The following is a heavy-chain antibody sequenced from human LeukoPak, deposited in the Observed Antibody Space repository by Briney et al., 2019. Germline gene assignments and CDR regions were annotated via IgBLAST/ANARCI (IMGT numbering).Heavy chain of an antibody. CDR2: LYYSGST. Sequence: SETLSLTCTVSGGSISSGCYCWSWIRQHPGKGLDWIVYLYYSGSTYYNPSRKSRVSISAYTYKNQLSLKRSSVTAADTAVSYCARSAFIVVVNPPSYYFDFWGQGTLVTVSS. D-gene: IGHD2-21*01. J-gene: IGHJ4*02. V-gene: IGHV4-31*03. CDR3: ARSAFIVVVNPPSYYFDF. CDR1: GGSISSGCYC.